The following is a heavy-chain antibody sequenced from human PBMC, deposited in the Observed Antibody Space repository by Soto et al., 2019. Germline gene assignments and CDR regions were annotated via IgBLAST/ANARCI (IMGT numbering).Heavy chain of an antibody. CDR2: ISANNGNT. Sequence: ASVKVSCKASGYTFTSYGISWVRQAPGQGLEWMGWISANNGNTNYAQKLQGRVTMTTDTSISTAYMELRRLRSDDTAVYYCAQRVRNGSGYYGMDVWGQGTTVTVSS. CDR3: AQRVRNGSGYYGMDV. V-gene: IGHV1-18*01. D-gene: IGHD3-10*01. J-gene: IGHJ6*02. CDR1: GYTFTSYG.